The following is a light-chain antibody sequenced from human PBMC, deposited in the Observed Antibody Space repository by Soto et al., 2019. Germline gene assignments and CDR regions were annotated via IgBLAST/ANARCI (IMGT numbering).Light chain of an antibody. CDR3: AAWDDSRNGYYV. CDR1: SSNIGSNT. Sequence: QSVLTQPPSASGTPGQRVTLSCSGSSSNIGSNTVNWYQQLPGPAPKLLIYSNNQRPSGVPDRFSGSKSGTSASLAISGVQSEDEADYYCAAWDDSRNGYYVFGTGTKLTVL. V-gene: IGLV1-44*01. J-gene: IGLJ1*01. CDR2: SNN.